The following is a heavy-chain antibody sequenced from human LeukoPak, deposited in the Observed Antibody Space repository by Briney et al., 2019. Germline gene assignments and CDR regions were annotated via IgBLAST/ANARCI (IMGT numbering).Heavy chain of an antibody. CDR3: GSGPVGTTVP. D-gene: IGHD1-1*01. Sequence: GGSLRLSCAASGFSFGSYAMGWTRQAPGQGLEWVSAISGSGSHANYAESVKGLFTISRDNSKNPLYLQMHSLIAADTAVYYCGSGPVGTTVPWGQGTLVTVSS. CDR2: ISGSGSHA. V-gene: IGHV3-23*01. J-gene: IGHJ5*02. CDR1: GFSFGSYA.